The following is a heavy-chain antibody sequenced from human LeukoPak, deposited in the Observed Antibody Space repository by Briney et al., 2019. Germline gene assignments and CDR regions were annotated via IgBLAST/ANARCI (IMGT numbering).Heavy chain of an antibody. J-gene: IGHJ5*02. D-gene: IGHD2-8*01. CDR1: GFTFSSYW. CDR3: ARVGPGVLMVYAPPKNWFDP. CDR2: IKQDGSEK. V-gene: IGHV3-7*01. Sequence: PGGSLRLSYAASGFTFSSYWMSWVRQAPGKGLEWVANIKQDGSEKYYVDSVKGRFTISRDNAKNSLYLQMNSLRAEDTAVYYCARVGPGVLMVYAPPKNWFDPRGQGTLVTVSS.